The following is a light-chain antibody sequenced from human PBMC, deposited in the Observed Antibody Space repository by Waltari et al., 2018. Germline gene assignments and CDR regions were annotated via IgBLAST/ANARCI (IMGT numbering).Light chain of an antibody. Sequence: QSALNQTAPVSASRGQSINLTSTGTNSEIDSFKHVYWYRIHPGKAPQLIIFYVEKRPSDISGRFSGSQSANTASLTISGLQHEDEADYFCCSYRAINLFVFGTGTKVTVL. CDR2: YVE. CDR1: NSEIDSFKH. J-gene: IGLJ1*01. CDR3: CSYRAINLFV. V-gene: IGLV2-14*03.